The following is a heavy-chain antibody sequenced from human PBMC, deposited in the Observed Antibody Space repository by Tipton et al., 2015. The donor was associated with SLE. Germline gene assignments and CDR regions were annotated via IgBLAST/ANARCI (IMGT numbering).Heavy chain of an antibody. Sequence: GSLRISCAASGFTFSSYAMSWVRQAPGKGLEWVSAISGSGGSTYYADSVKGRFTISRDNSKNTLYLQMNSLRAEDTAVYYCAKLYASVTTYFYYWRQGTLVTVSS. D-gene: IGHD3-10*01. CDR2: ISGSGGST. CDR3: AKLYASVTTYFYY. CDR1: GFTFSSYA. V-gene: IGHV3-23*01. J-gene: IGHJ4*02.